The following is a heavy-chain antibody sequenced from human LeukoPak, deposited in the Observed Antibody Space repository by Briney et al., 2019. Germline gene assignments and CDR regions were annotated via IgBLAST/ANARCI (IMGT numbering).Heavy chain of an antibody. CDR1: GYTFTSYG. CDR3: ARESEYYGDYNFDY. V-gene: IGHV1-18*01. D-gene: IGHD4-17*01. CDR2: ISAYNGST. Sequence: ASVKVSCKASGYTFTSYGISWVRQAPGQGLEWMGWISAYNGSTNYAQKLQGRVTMTTDTSTSTAYMELSSLRSEDTAVYYCARESEYYGDYNFDYWGQGTLVTVSS. J-gene: IGHJ4*02.